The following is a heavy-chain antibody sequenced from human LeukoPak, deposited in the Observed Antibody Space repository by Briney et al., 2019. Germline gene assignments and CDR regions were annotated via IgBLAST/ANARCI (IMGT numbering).Heavy chain of an antibody. V-gene: IGHV3-23*01. CDR1: GFTFSTFA. CDR3: VRDRNYFEALQRSY. J-gene: IGHJ4*02. D-gene: IGHD1-7*01. Sequence: GGSLRLSCAASGFTFSTFAMSWVRQDPGRGLEWVSSITGAGSTTYYPESVKGRFTISRDNSKNTLYLQMNSLRVEDTAVYFCVRDRNYFEALQRSYWGQGILVTVSS. CDR2: ITGAGSTT.